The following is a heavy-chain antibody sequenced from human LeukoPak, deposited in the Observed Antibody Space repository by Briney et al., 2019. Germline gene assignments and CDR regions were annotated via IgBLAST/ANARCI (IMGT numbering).Heavy chain of an antibody. CDR2: ISYDGNYK. Sequence: PGRSLRLSCAASGFTFSDYALHWVRQAPGKGLEWVADISYDGNYKDYADSVKGRFTISRDNSKNTLYMEMNSLRVEDTAIYFCARARPPNREFDYWGRGTLVTVSS. CDR3: ARARPPNREFDY. J-gene: IGHJ4*02. CDR1: GFTFSDYA. D-gene: IGHD1-14*01. V-gene: IGHV3-30*04.